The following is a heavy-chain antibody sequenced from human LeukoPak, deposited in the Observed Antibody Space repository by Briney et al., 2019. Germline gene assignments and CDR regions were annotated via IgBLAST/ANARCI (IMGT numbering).Heavy chain of an antibody. CDR2: ISAYNGNT. CDR3: AREGNVVPAANDAFDI. J-gene: IGHJ3*02. D-gene: IGHD2-2*01. V-gene: IGHV1-18*01. CDR1: GYTFTSYA. Sequence: WASVKVSCKASGYTFTSYAMNWVRQAPGQGLEWMGWISAYNGNTNYAQKLQGRVTMTTDTSTSTAYMELRSLRSDDTAVYYCAREGNVVPAANDAFDIWGQGTMVTVSS.